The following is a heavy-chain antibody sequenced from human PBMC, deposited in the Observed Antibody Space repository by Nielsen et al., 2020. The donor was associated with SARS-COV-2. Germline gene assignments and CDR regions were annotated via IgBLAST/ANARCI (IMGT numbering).Heavy chain of an antibody. V-gene: IGHV4-39*07. Sequence: SETLSLTCTVSGGSISSSSYYWGWIRQPPGKGLAWIGTIYYSGSTYYNPSLKSRVTISVDTSKNQFSLKLSSVTAADTAVYYCARATGITMIVVVMGAFDIWGQGTMVTVSS. D-gene: IGHD3-22*01. CDR1: GGSISSSSYY. CDR3: ARATGITMIVVVMGAFDI. CDR2: IYYSGST. J-gene: IGHJ3*02.